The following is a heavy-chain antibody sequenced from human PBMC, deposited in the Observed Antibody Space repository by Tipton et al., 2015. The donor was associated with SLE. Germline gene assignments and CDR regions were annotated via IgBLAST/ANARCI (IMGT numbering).Heavy chain of an antibody. V-gene: IGHV4-31*02. D-gene: IGHD3-10*01. CDR2: IYYSGST. CDR3: ASSIVRGPYGPRAFDI. J-gene: IGHJ3*02. Sequence: LRLSCTVSGGSISSGGYYWSWIRQHPGKGLEWIGYIYYSGSTYYNPSLKSRVTISVDTSKNQFSLKLSSVTAADTAVYYWASSIVRGPYGPRAFDIWGQGTLVTVSS. CDR1: GGSISSGGYY.